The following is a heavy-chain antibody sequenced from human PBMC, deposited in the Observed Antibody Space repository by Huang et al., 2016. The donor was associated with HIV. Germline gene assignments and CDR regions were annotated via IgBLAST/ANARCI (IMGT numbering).Heavy chain of an antibody. V-gene: IGHV3-72*01. CDR2: SRNKVRSYTT. Sequence: EVQLVESGGGLVQPGGSLRLSCAASGFTFSDHYMDWVRQAPGKGLEWVGRSRNKVRSYTTEYAASVKGRCTISRDDSETALYLQMNSLRTEDSAVYYCTGALASDTGMDVWGQGTTVTVSS. CDR1: GFTFSDHY. D-gene: IGHD6-19*01. J-gene: IGHJ6*02. CDR3: TGALASDTGMDV.